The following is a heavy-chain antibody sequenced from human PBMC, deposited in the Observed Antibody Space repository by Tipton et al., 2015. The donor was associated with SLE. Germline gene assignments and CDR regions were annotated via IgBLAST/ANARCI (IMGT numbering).Heavy chain of an antibody. CDR1: GFTFSSYS. V-gene: IGHV3-21*01. Sequence: SLRLSCAASGFTFSSYSMNWVRQAPGKGLEWVSSISSSSSYIYYADSVKGRFTISRDNSKNTLYLQMNSLRAEDTAVYYCAKDKKGVTPWYFDLWGRGTLVTVSS. CDR3: AKDKKGVTPWYFDL. D-gene: IGHD4-23*01. CDR2: ISSSSSYI. J-gene: IGHJ2*01.